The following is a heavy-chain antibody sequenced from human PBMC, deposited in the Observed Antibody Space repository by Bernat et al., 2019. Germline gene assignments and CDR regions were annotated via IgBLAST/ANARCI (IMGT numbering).Heavy chain of an antibody. V-gene: IGHV3-74*01. CDR3: VRDPNRRLDY. D-gene: IGHD1/OR15-1a*01. CDR1: GFTFRDYW. CDR2: INIDGTTT. Sequence: EVQLAESGGGLVQPGGSLRLSCAASGFTFRDYWMDWVRQAPGKGPAWVSRINIDGTTTNYADPVKGRLPRSRDNSKNTVYLQMNSLRAEDTDVYYCVRDPNRRLDYWGQGTQVTVSP. J-gene: IGHJ4*02.